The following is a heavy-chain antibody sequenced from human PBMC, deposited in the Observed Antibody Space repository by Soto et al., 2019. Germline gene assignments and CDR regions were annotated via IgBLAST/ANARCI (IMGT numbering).Heavy chain of an antibody. J-gene: IGHJ6*02. CDR3: ARDPTLGYSYGFYGMDV. CDR2: IIPIFGTA. Sequence: GASVKVSFKASGYTFTDYYMHWVRQAPGQGLEWMGGIIPIFGTANYAQKFQGRVTITADESTSTAYMELSSLRSEDTAVYYCARDPTLGYSYGFYGMDVWGQGTTVTVSS. V-gene: IGHV1-69*01. D-gene: IGHD5-18*01. CDR1: GYTFTDYY.